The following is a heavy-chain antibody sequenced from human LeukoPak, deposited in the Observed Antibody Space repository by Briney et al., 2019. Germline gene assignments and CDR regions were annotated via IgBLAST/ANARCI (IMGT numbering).Heavy chain of an antibody. J-gene: IGHJ4*02. Sequence: ASVKVSCKASGYTFTSYYMHWVRQAPGQGLEWMGIINPSGGSTSYAQKFQGRVTMTRDTSTSTVYRELSSLRSEDTAVYYCARDGPDYGLDYWGQGTLVTVSS. D-gene: IGHD4-17*01. CDR2: INPSGGST. CDR1: GYTFTSYY. V-gene: IGHV1-46*01. CDR3: ARDGPDYGLDY.